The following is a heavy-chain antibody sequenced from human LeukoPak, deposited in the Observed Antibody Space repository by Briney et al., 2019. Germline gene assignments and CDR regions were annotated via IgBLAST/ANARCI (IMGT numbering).Heavy chain of an antibody. D-gene: IGHD3-9*01. Sequence: SETLSLTCAVYGGSFSGYYWSWIRQPPGKGLEWIGEINHSGSTNYNPSLKNRVTISVDTSKNQFSLKLSSVTAADTAVYYCARGRYAGYDILTGYTNYFDYWGQGTLVTVSS. CDR2: INHSGST. J-gene: IGHJ4*02. CDR1: GGSFSGYY. CDR3: ARGRYAGYDILTGYTNYFDY. V-gene: IGHV4-34*01.